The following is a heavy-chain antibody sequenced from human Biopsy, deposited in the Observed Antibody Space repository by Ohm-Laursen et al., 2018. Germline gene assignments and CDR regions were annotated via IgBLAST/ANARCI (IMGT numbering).Heavy chain of an antibody. CDR1: GVSITAYY. J-gene: IGHJ6*02. Sequence: SDTLSLTCTVSGVSITAYYWSWIRQPPGKGLECIGNIHHSGSTNYNPSLKSRLTISVDTSKNQFSLKLSSVTAADTAVYYCARMDCSGGSCHYYSYGMDVWGHGTTVTVSS. D-gene: IGHD2-15*01. CDR2: IHHSGST. CDR3: ARMDCSGGSCHYYSYGMDV. V-gene: IGHV4-4*09.